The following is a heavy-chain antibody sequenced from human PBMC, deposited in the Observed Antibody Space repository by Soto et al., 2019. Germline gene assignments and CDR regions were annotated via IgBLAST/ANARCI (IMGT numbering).Heavy chain of an antibody. Sequence: GVTLRLSCAAARFTLSSYAVSWARQAPGKGLEWFSTVIPGGDVSYYTDSMKGRFTISRDNSRRTLHLQMDSLRAEDAAVYFCVRRAIFSNTNWGAVDVWG. CDR3: VRRAIFSNTNWGAVDV. CDR2: VIPGGDVS. D-gene: IGHD7-27*01. CDR1: RFTLSSYA. V-gene: IGHV3-23*01. J-gene: IGHJ3*01.